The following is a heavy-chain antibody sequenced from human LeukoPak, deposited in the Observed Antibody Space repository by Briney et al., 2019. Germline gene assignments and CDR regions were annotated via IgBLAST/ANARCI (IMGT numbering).Heavy chain of an antibody. V-gene: IGHV3-48*03. CDR2: ISSSGSTI. CDR3: ARGEECGSGTVHFDY. D-gene: IGHD3-10*01. J-gene: IGHJ4*02. Sequence: GGSLRLSCAASGFTFSSYEMNWVRQAPGKGLEWVSYISSSGSTIYYADSVKGRFTISRDNAKNSLYLQMDSLRAEDTAVYYCARGEECGSGTVHFDYWGQGILVTVSS. CDR1: GFTFSSYE.